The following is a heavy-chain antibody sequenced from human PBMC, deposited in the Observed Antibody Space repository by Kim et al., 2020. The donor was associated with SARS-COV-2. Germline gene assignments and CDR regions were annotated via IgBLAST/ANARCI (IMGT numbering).Heavy chain of an antibody. V-gene: IGHV3-21*01. D-gene: IGHD3-3*01. Sequence: GGSLILSCAASGFTFSNYSMTWVRQAPGKGLESVSSITSSSSSIYYTDSVKGRFTISRDNAKNSLYLQMNSLIAEDPAVYYSARAQRDDNLEWLFFDY. J-gene: IGHJ4*01. CDR3: ARAQRDDNLEWLFFDY. CDR2: ITSSSSSI. CDR1: GFTFSNYS.